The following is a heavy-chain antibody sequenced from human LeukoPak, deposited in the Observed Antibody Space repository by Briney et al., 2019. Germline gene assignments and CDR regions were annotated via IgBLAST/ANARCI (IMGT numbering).Heavy chain of an antibody. J-gene: IGHJ3*02. CDR2: IYYSGST. CDR3: AKDPDGNYVGAFDM. CDR1: GGSISSYY. Sequence: PSETLSLTCTVSGGSISSYYWSWIRQPPGKGLEWIGYIYYSGSTNYNPSLKSRVTISVDTSKNQFSLKLSSVTAADTALYYCAKDPDGNYVGAFDMWGQGTMVTVSS. D-gene: IGHD4-17*01. V-gene: IGHV4-59*12.